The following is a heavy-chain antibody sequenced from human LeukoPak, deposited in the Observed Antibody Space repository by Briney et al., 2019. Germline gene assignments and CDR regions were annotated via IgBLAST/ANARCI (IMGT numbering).Heavy chain of an antibody. Sequence: ASVKVSCKASGYTFTGYYMHWVRQAPGQGLEWMGWINPNSGGTNYAQKFQDRVTMTKDTSINTAYMELSSLRSDDTAVYYCARVKDSSSWHYFDFWGQGTLVTVSS. CDR3: ARVKDSSSWHYFDF. V-gene: IGHV1-2*02. D-gene: IGHD6-13*01. CDR2: INPNSGGT. CDR1: GYTFTGYY. J-gene: IGHJ4*02.